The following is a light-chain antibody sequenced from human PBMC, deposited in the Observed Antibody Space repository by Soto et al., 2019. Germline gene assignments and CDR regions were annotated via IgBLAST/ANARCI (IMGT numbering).Light chain of an antibody. V-gene: IGKV3-11*01. CDR1: RSVSSY. CDR2: DAS. J-gene: IGKJ1*01. Sequence: EIVLTQSPATLSLSPGERATLSCRASRSVSSYLAWYQQKPGQAPRLLIYDASNRATGIPARFSGSGSGTDFTLTISSLEPEDFVVYYCQQYHSPPLTFGPGTKVDIK. CDR3: QQYHSPPLT.